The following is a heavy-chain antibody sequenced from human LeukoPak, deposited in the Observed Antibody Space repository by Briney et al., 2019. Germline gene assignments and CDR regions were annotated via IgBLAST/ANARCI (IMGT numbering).Heavy chain of an antibody. D-gene: IGHD6-6*01. CDR1: GGSFSGYY. J-gene: IGHJ4*02. Sequence: PSETLSLTCAVYGGSFSGYYWSWIRQPPGKGLEWIGEINHSGSTNYNPSLKSRVTISVDTSKNQFSLKLSSVTAADTAVYYCGSAARHRFDYWGQGTLVTVSS. V-gene: IGHV4-34*01. CDR3: GSAARHRFDY. CDR2: INHSGST.